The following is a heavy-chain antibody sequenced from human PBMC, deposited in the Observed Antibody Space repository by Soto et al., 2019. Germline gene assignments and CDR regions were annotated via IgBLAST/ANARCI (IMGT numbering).Heavy chain of an antibody. CDR2: IYTSGST. CDR1: GGSISSYY. Sequence: ASETLSLTCTVSGGSISSYYWSWIRQPAGKGLEWIGRIYTSGSTNYNPSLKSRVTMSVDTSKNQFSLKLSSVIAADTAVYYCAGGYCSGGSRPFDYWGQGTLVTVSS. J-gene: IGHJ4*02. V-gene: IGHV4-4*07. CDR3: AGGYCSGGSRPFDY. D-gene: IGHD2-15*01.